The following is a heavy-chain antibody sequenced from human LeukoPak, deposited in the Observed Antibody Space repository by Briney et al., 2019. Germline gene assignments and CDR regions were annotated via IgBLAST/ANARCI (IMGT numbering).Heavy chain of an antibody. Sequence: GGSLRLSCAASGFTFSSYWMSWVRQPPGKGLEWVANIKQDGSEKYYVDSVKARFTISRDNAKNSLYLQMNSLTAEDTAVYYCARIRGIAAAGDYWGQGTLVTVSS. D-gene: IGHD6-13*01. V-gene: IGHV3-7*04. CDR3: ARIRGIAAAGDY. CDR1: GFTFSSYW. J-gene: IGHJ4*02. CDR2: IKQDGSEK.